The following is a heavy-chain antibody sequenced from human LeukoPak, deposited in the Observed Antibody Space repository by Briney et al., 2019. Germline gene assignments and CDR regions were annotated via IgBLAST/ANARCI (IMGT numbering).Heavy chain of an antibody. J-gene: IGHJ5*02. CDR1: GGSISSGGYY. Sequence: PSQTLSLTCTVSGGSISSGGYYWSWIRQHPGKGPEWIGYIYYSGSTYYNPSLESRLTISVDTSKNLFSLKLSSVTAADTAVYYCARKMDSSGYYYETGGFDPWGQGTLVTVSS. V-gene: IGHV4-31*03. CDR2: IYYSGST. D-gene: IGHD3-22*01. CDR3: ARKMDSSGYYYETGGFDP.